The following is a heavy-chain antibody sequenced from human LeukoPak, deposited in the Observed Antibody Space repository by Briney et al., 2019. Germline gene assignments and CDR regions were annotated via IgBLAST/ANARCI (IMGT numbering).Heavy chain of an antibody. Sequence: RGSLRLSCAASGFTFSSYGMHWVRQAPGKGLEWVAVISYDGSNKYYADSVKGRFTISRDNSKNTLYLQMNSLRAEDTAVYYCAKEISGAGDFWSGFDYWGQGTLVTVSS. CDR1: GFTFSSYG. J-gene: IGHJ4*02. D-gene: IGHD3-3*01. CDR3: AKEISGAGDFWSGFDY. V-gene: IGHV3-30*18. CDR2: ISYDGSNK.